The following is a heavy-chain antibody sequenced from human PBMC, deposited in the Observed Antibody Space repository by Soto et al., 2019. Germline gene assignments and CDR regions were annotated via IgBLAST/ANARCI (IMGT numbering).Heavy chain of an antibody. V-gene: IGHV3-23*01. CDR1: GFTFSDFA. CDR2: IYGGGNGP. Sequence: EVQVLESGGGLVQPGGSLRLSCAATGFTFSDFAMSWVRQAPGKGLEWVSRIYGGGNGPHYADSVKGRVTISRDNSKNTLYLQKNSLRDEDTAVYYSAKMAGMDPWAYSFDYWGQGTLVTVSS. CDR3: AKMAGMDPWAYSFDY. D-gene: IGHD3-10*01. J-gene: IGHJ4*02.